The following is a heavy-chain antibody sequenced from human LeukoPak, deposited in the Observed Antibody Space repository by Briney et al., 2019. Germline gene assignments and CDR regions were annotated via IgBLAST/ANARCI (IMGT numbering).Heavy chain of an antibody. CDR2: IYYSGNT. V-gene: IGHV4-59*08. CDR3: ARHITPWGWFDP. D-gene: IGHD3-16*01. J-gene: IGHJ5*02. Sequence: SDTLSLTCIVSGGSISSYCWSWIRQPPGKGLEWIGYIYYSGNTNYNPSLKSRVTISVDTSKNQFSLEVSSVTAADTAVYYCARHITPWGWFDPWGQGTLVTVSS. CDR1: GGSISSYC.